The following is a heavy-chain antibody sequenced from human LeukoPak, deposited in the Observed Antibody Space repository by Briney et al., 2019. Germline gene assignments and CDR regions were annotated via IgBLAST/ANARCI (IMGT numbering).Heavy chain of an antibody. J-gene: IGHJ4*02. CDR1: GGSISSSSYY. CDR2: IYTSGST. V-gene: IGHV4-61*02. CDR3: ARRAGAYSHPYDY. D-gene: IGHD4/OR15-4a*01. Sequence: SETLSLTCTVSGGSISSSSYYWSWIRQPPGKGLEWIGRIYTSGSTNYNPSLKSRVTISVDTSKNQFSLKLSSVTAADTAVYYCARRAGAYSHPYDYWGQGTLVTVSS.